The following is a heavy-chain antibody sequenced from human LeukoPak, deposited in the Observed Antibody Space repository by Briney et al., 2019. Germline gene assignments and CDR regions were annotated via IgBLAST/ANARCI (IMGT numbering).Heavy chain of an antibody. CDR1: GFTFSSYA. D-gene: IGHD2-15*01. Sequence: GRSLRLSCAASGFTFSSYAMHWVRQAPGKGLEGVAVISYDGSNKYYADSVKGRFTISRDNSKNTLYLQMNSLRAEDTAVYYCARDEDAIRPLDYWGQGTLVTVSS. CDR2: ISYDGSNK. CDR3: ARDEDAIRPLDY. J-gene: IGHJ4*02. V-gene: IGHV3-30-3*01.